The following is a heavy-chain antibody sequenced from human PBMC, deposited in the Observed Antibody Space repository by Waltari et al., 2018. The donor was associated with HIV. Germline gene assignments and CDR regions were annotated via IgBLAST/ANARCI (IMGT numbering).Heavy chain of an antibody. CDR1: GYTFTSYD. V-gene: IGHV1-8*01. Sequence: QVQLVQSGAEVKKPGASVKVSCKAFGYTFTSYDINWVRQATGQGLEWMGWMNPESGNTGYEKEFQGRVTMTRKTSITTAYMELSGLRSEDTAVYYCARRASSWYENRENYFYGMDVWGQGTTVTVSS. CDR3: ARRASSWYENRENYFYGMDV. J-gene: IGHJ6*02. D-gene: IGHD6-13*01. CDR2: MNPESGNT.